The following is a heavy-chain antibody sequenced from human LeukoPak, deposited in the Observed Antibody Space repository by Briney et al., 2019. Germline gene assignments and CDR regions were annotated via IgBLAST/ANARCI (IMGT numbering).Heavy chain of an antibody. CDR3: ARGTVTMDY. Sequence: SETLSLTCTVSGGSISSYYWSWIRQPPGKGLEWIGYIYYSGSTKYNPALKSRVTISIDSSKNQFSLNLSSVTAADTAVYYCARGTVTMDYWGRGTLVTVSS. V-gene: IGHV4-59*13. CDR2: IYYSGST. CDR1: GGSISSYY. J-gene: IGHJ4*02. D-gene: IGHD4-17*01.